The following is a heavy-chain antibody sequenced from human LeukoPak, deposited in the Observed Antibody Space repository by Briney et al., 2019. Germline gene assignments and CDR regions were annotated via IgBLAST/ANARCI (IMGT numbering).Heavy chain of an antibody. V-gene: IGHV3-49*04. CDR3: TRALYCSGGSCWPFDY. CDR2: IRSKAYGGTT. J-gene: IGHJ4*02. Sequence: GRSLRLSCTASGFTFGDYAMSWVRQAPGKGLEWAGFIRSKAYGGTTEYAASVKGRFTISRDDSKSIAYLQMNSLKTEDTAVYYCTRALYCSGGSCWPFDYWGQGTLVTVSS. D-gene: IGHD2-15*01. CDR1: GFTFGDYA.